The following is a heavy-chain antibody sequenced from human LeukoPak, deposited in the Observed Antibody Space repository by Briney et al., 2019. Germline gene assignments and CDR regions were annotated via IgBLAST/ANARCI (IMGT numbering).Heavy chain of an antibody. J-gene: IGHJ6*03. CDR3: VPHKTSPPHYNMDV. Sequence: GGSLRLSCAASGFTFSSYEMNWVRQAPGKGLEWVSYISESGTSTYYTNSVKGRFTISRDNAKNSLYLQMNSLRAEDTALYYCVPHKTSPPHYNMDVWGKGTTVTVSS. CDR2: ISESGTST. CDR1: GFTFSSYE. V-gene: IGHV3-48*03.